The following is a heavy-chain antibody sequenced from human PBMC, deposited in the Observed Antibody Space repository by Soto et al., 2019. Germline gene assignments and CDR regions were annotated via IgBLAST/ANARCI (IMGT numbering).Heavy chain of an antibody. CDR2: ISYDGSNQ. CDR3: TKRRNVLRFLEWSSGMEV. V-gene: IGHV3-30*18. CDR1: GFTFIIYG. D-gene: IGHD3-3*01. J-gene: IGHJ6*02. Sequence: GGSLRLSCAASGFTFIIYGMHWFRQAPGKGLEGLAFISYDGSNQYYADSMKGRFTMSRDNSKSTLYLQMNSLRVEDTAVYYCTKRRNVLRFLEWSSGMEVWGQGTTVTVSS.